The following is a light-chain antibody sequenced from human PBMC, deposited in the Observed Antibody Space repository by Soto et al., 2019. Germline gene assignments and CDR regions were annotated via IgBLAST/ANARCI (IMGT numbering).Light chain of an antibody. V-gene: IGLV3-22*01. CDR2: EES. CDR1: VRGENY. CDR3: LSGDEDNV. Sequence: ELTHLPSVSVSPVQTARITWSGDVRGENYADWYQQKPGQAPELVIYEESELYPGIPERFSGSTSGNTTTLTISRVLTEDETDYYCLSGDEDNVFGTGTKVTVL. J-gene: IGLJ1*01.